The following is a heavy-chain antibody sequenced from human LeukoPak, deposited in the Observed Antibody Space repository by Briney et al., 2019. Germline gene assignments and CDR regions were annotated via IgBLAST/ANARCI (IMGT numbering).Heavy chain of an antibody. Sequence: GGSLRLSCAASGFTFSSYAMSWVRQAPGKGLEWVSTMRDSGGSTYYVDSVKGRFTISGDNSKNTLYLQMNSLRAEDTAVYYCAKGYYGDYPYWYFDLWGRGTLVTVSS. CDR2: MRDSGGST. V-gene: IGHV3-23*01. J-gene: IGHJ2*01. D-gene: IGHD4-17*01. CDR3: AKGYYGDYPYWYFDL. CDR1: GFTFSSYA.